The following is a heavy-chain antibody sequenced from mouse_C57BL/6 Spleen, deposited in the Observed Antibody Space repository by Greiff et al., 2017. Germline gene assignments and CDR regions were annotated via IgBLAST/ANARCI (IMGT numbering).Heavy chain of an antibody. Sequence: QVQLQQSGAELVRPGASVTLSCKASGYTFTDYEMHWVKQTPVHGLEWIGAIDPETGGTAYNQKFKGKAILTADKSSSTAYMERRSLTSEDSAVYYCTRELGRGFAYWGQGTLVTVSA. D-gene: IGHD4-1*01. CDR2: IDPETGGT. CDR1: GYTFTDYE. CDR3: TRELGRGFAY. J-gene: IGHJ3*01. V-gene: IGHV1-15*01.